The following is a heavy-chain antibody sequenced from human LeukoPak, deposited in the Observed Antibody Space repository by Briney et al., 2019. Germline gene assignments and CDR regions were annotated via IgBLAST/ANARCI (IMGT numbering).Heavy chain of an antibody. D-gene: IGHD3-3*01. CDR2: IYHSGST. J-gene: IGHJ3*02. CDR1: GGSISSGGYY. V-gene: IGHV4-30-2*01. Sequence: PSETLSLTCTVSGGSISSGGYYWSWIRQPPGKGLEWIGYIYHSGSTYYNPSLKSRVTISVDTSKNQFSLKLSSVTAADTAVYYCARHKNGVVNAFDIWGQGTMVTVSS. CDR3: ARHKNGVVNAFDI.